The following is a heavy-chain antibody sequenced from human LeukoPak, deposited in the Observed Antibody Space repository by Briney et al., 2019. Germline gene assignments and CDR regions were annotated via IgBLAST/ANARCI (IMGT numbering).Heavy chain of an antibody. D-gene: IGHD3-22*01. CDR2: ISYDGSNK. CDR3: AKDRHDGSGYYPFDY. J-gene: IGHJ4*02. CDR1: GFTFSSYG. V-gene: IGHV3-30*18. Sequence: PGRSLRLSCAASGFTFSSYGMHWVRQAPGKGLEWVAVISYDGSNKYYADSVKGRFTISRDNSKNTLYLQMNSLRAEDTAVYYCAKDRHDGSGYYPFDYWGQGTLVTVSS.